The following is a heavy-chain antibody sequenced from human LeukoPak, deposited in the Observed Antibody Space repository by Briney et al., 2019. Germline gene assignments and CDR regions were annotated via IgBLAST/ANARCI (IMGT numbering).Heavy chain of an antibody. CDR2: ISGSGGST. V-gene: IGHV3-23*01. D-gene: IGHD1-26*01. J-gene: IGHJ4*02. CDR3: ARTSGSYSGFDY. CDR1: GFTFSSYA. Sequence: GGSLRLSCAASGFTFSSYAMSWVHQAPGKGLEWVSAISGSGGSTYYADSVKGRFTISRDNSKNTLYLQMNSLRAEDTAVYYCARTSGSYSGFDYWGQGTLVTVSS.